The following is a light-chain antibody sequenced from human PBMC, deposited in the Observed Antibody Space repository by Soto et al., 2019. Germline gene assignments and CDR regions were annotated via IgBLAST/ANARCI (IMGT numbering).Light chain of an antibody. V-gene: IGKV3-15*01. J-gene: IGKJ3*01. Sequence: EIMMTQSPGTLSVSPGEGATLSCTASQSVNLNLAWYQQKPGQPPRLLLYGASTRATGIPVRFRGSGSGTEFPLTISGLNSKDSAVYYVNHYNPGPRATFGPGTKVKIK. CDR3: NHYNPGPRAT. CDR1: QSVNLN. CDR2: GAS.